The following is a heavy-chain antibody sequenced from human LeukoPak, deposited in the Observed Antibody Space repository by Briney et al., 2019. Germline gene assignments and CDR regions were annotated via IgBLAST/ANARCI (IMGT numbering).Heavy chain of an antibody. CDR3: ARFPLGFLEFLSRHAPYFDF. CDR2: IWYDGSNK. CDR1: GFTFSSYG. D-gene: IGHD3-3*01. J-gene: IGHJ4*02. Sequence: PGGSLRLSCAASGFTFSSYGMHWVRQAPGKGLEWVAVIWYDGSNKYYADSVKGRFTISRDNSKNTLYLQMNSLRAEDTAIYYCARFPLGFLEFLSRHAPYFDFWGQGTLVTVSS. V-gene: IGHV3-33*01.